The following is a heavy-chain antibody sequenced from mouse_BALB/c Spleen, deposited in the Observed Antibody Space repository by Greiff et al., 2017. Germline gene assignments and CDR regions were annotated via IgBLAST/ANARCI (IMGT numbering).Heavy chain of an antibody. V-gene: IGHV14-1*02. CDR1: GFNIKDYY. CDR2: IDPENGNT. J-gene: IGHJ3*01. CDR3: ARGAWFAY. Sequence: EVQLQQSGAELVRPGALVKLSCKASGFNIKDYYMHWVKQRPEQGLEWIGWIDPENGNTIYDPKFQGKASITADTSSNTAYLQLSSLISEDTAVYYCARGAWFAYWGQGTLVTVSA.